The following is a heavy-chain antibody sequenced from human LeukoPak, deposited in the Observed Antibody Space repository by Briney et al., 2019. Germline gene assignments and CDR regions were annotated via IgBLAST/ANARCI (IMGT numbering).Heavy chain of an antibody. Sequence: SETLSLTCTVSGGSISSYYWSWIRKPPGKGLEWIGYIYYSGSTNYNPSLKSRVTISVDTSKNQFSLKLSSVTVADTAIYYCARGRCSGGSCSSYYFDYWGQGTLVTVSS. D-gene: IGHD2-15*01. CDR1: GGSISSYY. CDR2: IYYSGST. CDR3: ARGRCSGGSCSSYYFDY. V-gene: IGHV4-59*01. J-gene: IGHJ4*02.